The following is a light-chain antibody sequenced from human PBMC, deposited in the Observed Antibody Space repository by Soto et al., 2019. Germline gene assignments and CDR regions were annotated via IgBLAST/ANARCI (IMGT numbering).Light chain of an antibody. V-gene: IGLV1-47*01. J-gene: IGLJ1*01. CDR1: SSNIGTNY. CDR2: RNS. Sequence: QSVLTQPPSASGTPGQRVTVSCSGSSSNIGTNYVYWYQQPPGTAPTLLIYRNSQRPSGVPDRFSGSKSGTSASLAISGLRFEDEADYYCATWDDRLNGHVFGTGTKVTVL. CDR3: ATWDDRLNGHV.